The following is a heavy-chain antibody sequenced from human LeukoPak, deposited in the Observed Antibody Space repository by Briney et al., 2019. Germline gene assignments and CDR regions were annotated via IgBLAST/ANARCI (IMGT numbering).Heavy chain of an antibody. D-gene: IGHD1-1*01. V-gene: IGHV4-38-2*02. J-gene: IGHJ4*02. CDR2: IYHGETT. Sequence: SETLSLTCTVSGYSISSGPYWGWIRQPPGKGLEWVGSIYHGETTYYNPSLKTRLTISADTSKNQFSLKLSSVTAADTAVYYCASNWSDFDYWGQGILVTVSS. CDR3: ASNWSDFDY. CDR1: GYSISSGPY.